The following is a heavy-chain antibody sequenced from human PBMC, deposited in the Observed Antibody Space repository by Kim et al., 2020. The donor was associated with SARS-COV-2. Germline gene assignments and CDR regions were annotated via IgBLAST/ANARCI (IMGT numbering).Heavy chain of an antibody. CDR3: ARDRLRYFDCLDY. Sequence: GGSLRLSCAASGFTFSSYGMHWVRQAPGKGLEWVAVIWYDGSNKYYADSVKGRFTISRDNSKNTLYLQMNSLRAEDTAVYYCARDRLRYFDCLDYWGQGTLVTVSS. CDR1: GFTFSSYG. D-gene: IGHD3-9*01. J-gene: IGHJ4*02. CDR2: IWYDGSNK. V-gene: IGHV3-33*01.